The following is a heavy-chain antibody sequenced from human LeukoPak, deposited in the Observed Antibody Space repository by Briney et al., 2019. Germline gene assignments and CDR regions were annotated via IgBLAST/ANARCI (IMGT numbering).Heavy chain of an antibody. J-gene: IGHJ5*02. CDR3: AKDIHIGHGSGWPES. CDR2: ITWDGGST. Sequence: GGSLRLSCVGSGFTFGEYGMHWVRQVPGQGLEWVSHITWDGGSTYYAGSVKGRFTIPRDNSKNSLYLQMNSLGAEDTALYYCAKDIHIGHGSGWPESWGQGTLVTVSS. CDR1: GFTFGEYG. V-gene: IGHV3-43D*03. D-gene: IGHD6-19*01.